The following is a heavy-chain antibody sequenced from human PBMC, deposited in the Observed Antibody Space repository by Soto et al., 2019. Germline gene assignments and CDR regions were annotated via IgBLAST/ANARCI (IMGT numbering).Heavy chain of an antibody. CDR3: ARRAQDGAGTNYYYGMDV. V-gene: IGHV1-46*01. CDR2: INPSGGST. D-gene: IGHD6-19*01. Sequence: DSVNVPCKAAGYPFTSSYIQWVRQAPRQGLEWMGIINPSGGSTSYAQKFQGRVTMTRDTSTSTVYMELSSLRSEDTAVYYCARRAQDGAGTNYYYGMDVWGQGTTVNLSS. CDR1: GYPFTSSY. J-gene: IGHJ6*02.